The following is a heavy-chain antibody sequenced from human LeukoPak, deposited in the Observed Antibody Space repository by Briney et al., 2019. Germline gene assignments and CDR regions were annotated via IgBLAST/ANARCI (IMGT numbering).Heavy chain of an antibody. Sequence: GGSLRLSCAASGFTFSSYSMHWVRQAPGKGLEWVSYISSSSSTIYYADSVKGRFTISRDNAKNSLYLQMNSLRAEDTAVYYCARYGGDSFYDFWSGSKTGFDYWGQGTLVTVSS. CDR2: ISSSSSTI. CDR3: ARYGGDSFYDFWSGSKTGFDY. D-gene: IGHD3-3*01. V-gene: IGHV3-48*01. J-gene: IGHJ4*02. CDR1: GFTFSSYS.